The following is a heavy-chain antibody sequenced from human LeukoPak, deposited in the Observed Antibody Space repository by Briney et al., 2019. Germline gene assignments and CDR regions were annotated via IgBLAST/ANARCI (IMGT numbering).Heavy chain of an antibody. CDR1: GFSFSSSW. CDR3: ARTLYSYAYGY. D-gene: IGHD5-18*01. CDR2: INSDTSST. V-gene: IGHV3-74*01. J-gene: IGHJ4*02. Sequence: GESLRLSCAASGFSFSSSWMHWVRQAPGRGLVWVSRINSDTSSTNYADSVKGRFTISRDNAKNTLYLQMNSLRAEDTAVYYCARTLYSYAYGYWGRGTLVTVSS.